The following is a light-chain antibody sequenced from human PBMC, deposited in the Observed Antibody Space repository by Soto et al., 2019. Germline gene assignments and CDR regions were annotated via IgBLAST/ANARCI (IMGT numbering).Light chain of an antibody. CDR2: LGS. J-gene: IGKJ5*01. Sequence: DIVMTQSPLSLPVTPGEPASISCRSSQSLLHSNGYNYLDWYLQKPGQSPQLLDYLGSNRASGVPDRLSGRELQTNFTLNISRVEAEDVGVYYYMDARNTPITFGQGTLLEIK. CDR1: QSLLHSNGYNY. V-gene: IGKV2-28*01. CDR3: MDARNTPIT.